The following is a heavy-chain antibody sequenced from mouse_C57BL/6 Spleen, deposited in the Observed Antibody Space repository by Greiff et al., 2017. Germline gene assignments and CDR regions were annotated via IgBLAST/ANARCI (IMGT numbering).Heavy chain of an antibody. D-gene: IGHD1-1*01. V-gene: IGHV1-64*01. CDR1: GYTFTSYW. J-gene: IGHJ2*01. CDR2: IHPNSGST. Sequence: VQLQQPGAELVKPGASVKLSCKASGYTFTSYWMHWVKQRPGQGLEWIGMIHPNSGSTNYNEKFKSKATLTVDKSSSTAYMQLSSLTSEDSAVYYCARPNYYGSSDFDYWGQGTTLTVSS. CDR3: ARPNYYGSSDFDY.